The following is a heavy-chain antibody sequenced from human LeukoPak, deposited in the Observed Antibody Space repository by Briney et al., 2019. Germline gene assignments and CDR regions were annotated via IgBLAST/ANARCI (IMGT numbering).Heavy chain of an antibody. CDR3: ARDKIVGATHFDY. CDR1: GFTFSNYW. CDR2: MKQVGSET. V-gene: IGHV3-7*01. J-gene: IGHJ4*02. Sequence: GGSLRLSCAASGFTFSNYWMSWVRQAPGRGLEWVANMKQVGSETYYVDSVKGRFTISRDNAKNSLYLQMNSLRAEDTAVYYCARDKIVGATHFDYWGQGALVTVSS. D-gene: IGHD1-26*01.